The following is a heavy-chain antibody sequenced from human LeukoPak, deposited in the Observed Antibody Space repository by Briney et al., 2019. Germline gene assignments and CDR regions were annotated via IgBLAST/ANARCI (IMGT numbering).Heavy chain of an antibody. Sequence: GGSLRLSCAASGFTFDDYAMHWARQAPGKGLEWVSGISWNSGSIGYADSVKGRFTISRDNAKNSLYLQMNSLRAEDTALYYCAKDISMIVVEGTYFDYWGQGTLVTVSS. J-gene: IGHJ4*02. D-gene: IGHD3-22*01. V-gene: IGHV3-9*01. CDR3: AKDISMIVVEGTYFDY. CDR1: GFTFDDYA. CDR2: ISWNSGSI.